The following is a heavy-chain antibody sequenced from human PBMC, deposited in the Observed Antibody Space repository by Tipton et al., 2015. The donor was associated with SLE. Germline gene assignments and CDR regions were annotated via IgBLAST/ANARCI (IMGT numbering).Heavy chain of an antibody. CDR1: GSSISSGYY. D-gene: IGHD3-3*01. J-gene: IGHJ5*02. V-gene: IGHV4-38-2*01. Sequence: TLSLTCAVSGSSISSGYYWAWIRQPPGKGLEWIGTIYHSGSTYYNPSLKSRVTISVDTSKNQFSLKLSSVTAADTAVYYCAHSTIFGVVPHGWFDPWGQGTLVTVSS. CDR3: AHSTIFGVVPHGWFDP. CDR2: IYHSGST.